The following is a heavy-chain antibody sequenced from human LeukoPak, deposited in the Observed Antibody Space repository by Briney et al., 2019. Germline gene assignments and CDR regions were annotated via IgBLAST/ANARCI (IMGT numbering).Heavy chain of an antibody. CDR2: IYSDGST. Sequence: GGSLRLSCAASGLTVRNNYMSWVRQAPGKGLEWVSVIYSDGSTYYEDSVKGRFTISRDTSKNTLSLQMNSLRVEDTAVYYCAREKGRGVISPYYDYWGQGTLVTVSS. CDR3: AREKGRGVISPYYDY. V-gene: IGHV3-53*01. CDR1: GLTVRNNY. D-gene: IGHD3-10*01. J-gene: IGHJ4*02.